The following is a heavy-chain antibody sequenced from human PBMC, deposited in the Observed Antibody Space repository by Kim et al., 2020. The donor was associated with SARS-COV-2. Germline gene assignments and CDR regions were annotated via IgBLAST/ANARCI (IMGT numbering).Heavy chain of an antibody. CDR2: INSNGGSM. D-gene: IGHD3-10*01. V-gene: IGHV3-23*01. CDR1: GLTFSDYA. Sequence: GGSLRLSCAAAGLTFSDYAMSWVRQAPGKGLQWVSGINSNGGSMFYADSVKGRFTISRDNSRNRLYLQMNSLRDDDTAVYYCATRNYIGSGSYTPFQHWGQGTLVTVSP. J-gene: IGHJ1*01. CDR3: ATRNYIGSGSYTPFQH.